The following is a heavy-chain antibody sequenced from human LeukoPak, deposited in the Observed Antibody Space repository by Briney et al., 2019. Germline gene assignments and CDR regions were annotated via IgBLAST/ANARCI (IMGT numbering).Heavy chain of an antibody. CDR2: INPDGGST. CDR1: GYTFTSYW. Sequence: ASVKVSCKGSGYTFTSYWIQWVRQAPGQGLEWMGLINPDGGSTAYAHRFQGRLTMTRDTSTSTVYMELSSLRSEETAVYYCASSCSSTNCYGRSDYWGQGTLVTVSS. J-gene: IGHJ4*02. CDR3: ASSCSSTNCYGRSDY. V-gene: IGHV1-46*01. D-gene: IGHD2-2*01.